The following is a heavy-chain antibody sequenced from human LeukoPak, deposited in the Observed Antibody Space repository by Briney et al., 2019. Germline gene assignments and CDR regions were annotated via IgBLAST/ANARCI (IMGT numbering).Heavy chain of an antibody. V-gene: IGHV4-59*11. CDR3: ARGDDSSGYYGLYYFDY. Sequence: PSETLSLTCTVSGGSISGHYWSWIRQPPGKGLEWIGYIYYSGSTNYNPSLKSRVTISVDTPKNQFSLKLSSVTAADTAVYYCARGDDSSGYYGLYYFDYWGQGTLVTVSS. CDR1: GGSISGHY. CDR2: IYYSGST. J-gene: IGHJ4*02. D-gene: IGHD3-22*01.